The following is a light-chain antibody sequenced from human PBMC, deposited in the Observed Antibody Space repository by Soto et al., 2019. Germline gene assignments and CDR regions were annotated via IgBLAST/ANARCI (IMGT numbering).Light chain of an antibody. CDR2: GAS. V-gene: IGKV1-17*02. Sequence: DIQMTQSPPSLSASVGDRVTITCRASQDVSNDLGWVQQKPGKAPKRVIFGASNLESGVPSRFSGSGSGTEFILTITNLQPEDFATYYCLQHTYIWSFGQGTKVDIK. J-gene: IGKJ1*01. CDR3: LQHTYIWS. CDR1: QDVSND.